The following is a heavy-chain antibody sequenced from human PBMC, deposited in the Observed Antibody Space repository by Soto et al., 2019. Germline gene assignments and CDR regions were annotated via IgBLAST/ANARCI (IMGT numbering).Heavy chain of an antibody. CDR3: ASAVDIVATIFTY. V-gene: IGHV4-59*01. CDR2: IYYSGST. D-gene: IGHD5-12*01. J-gene: IGHJ4*02. Sequence: SETLSLTCTVSGGSISSYYWSWIRQPPGKGLEWIGYIYYSGSTNYNPSLKSRVTISVDTSKNQFSLKLSSVTAADTAVYYCASAVDIVATIFTYWGQGTLVTVSS. CDR1: GGSISSYY.